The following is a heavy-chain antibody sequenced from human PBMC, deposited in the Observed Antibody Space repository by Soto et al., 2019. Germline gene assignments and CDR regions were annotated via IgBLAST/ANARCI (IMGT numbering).Heavy chain of an antibody. CDR2: ITWNSDSL. D-gene: IGHD6-6*01. J-gene: IGHJ4*02. CDR1: GFIFEDYA. V-gene: IGHV3-9*01. Sequence: GGSLRLSCAASGFIFEDYAMHWVRQAPGKGLEWVSSITWNSDSLAYTGSVKGRFTISRDNAKNSLYLEMDSLRPEDTALYYCTKSRGVAGRPLDDWGQGTLVTVSS. CDR3: TKSRGVAGRPLDD.